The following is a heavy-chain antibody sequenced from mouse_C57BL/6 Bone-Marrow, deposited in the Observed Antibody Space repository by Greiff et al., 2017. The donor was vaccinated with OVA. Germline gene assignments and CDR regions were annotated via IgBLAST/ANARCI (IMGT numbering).Heavy chain of an antibody. Sequence: EVKVVESGGGLVQSGRSLRLSCATSGFTFSDFYMEWVRQAPGKGLEWIAASRNKANDYTTEYSASVKGRFIVSRDTSQSILYLQMNALRAEDTAIYYCARVLRLGAMDYWGQGTSVTVSS. J-gene: IGHJ4*01. CDR3: ARVLRLGAMDY. D-gene: IGHD4-1*01. V-gene: IGHV7-1*01. CDR2: SRNKANDYTT. CDR1: GFTFSDFY.